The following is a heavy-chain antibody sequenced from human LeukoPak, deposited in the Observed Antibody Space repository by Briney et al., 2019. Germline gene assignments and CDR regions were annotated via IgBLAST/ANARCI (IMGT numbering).Heavy chain of an antibody. D-gene: IGHD3-10*01. CDR1: GGSISSYY. V-gene: IGHV4-59*01. J-gene: IGHJ6*03. CDR3: ARVYGSGSYSNFYYYYMDV. CDR2: IYYSGST. Sequence: SETLSLTCTVSGGSISSYYWSWLRQPPGKGLEWIGYIYYSGSTHFNPSLKSRVTISVDTSKNQFSLKLSSVTAADTAVYYCARVYGSGSYSNFYYYYMDVWGKGTTVTVSS.